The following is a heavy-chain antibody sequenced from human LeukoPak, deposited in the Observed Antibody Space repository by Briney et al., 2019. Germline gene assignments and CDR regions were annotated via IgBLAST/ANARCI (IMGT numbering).Heavy chain of an antibody. CDR2: FIPIFGTA. V-gene: IGHV1-69*13. CDR3: AREGITGTTYYYYFDY. J-gene: IGHJ4*02. CDR1: GYTFTSYG. D-gene: IGHD1-7*01. Sequence: SVKVSCKASGYTFTSYGISWVRQAPGQGLEWMGGFIPIFGTANYAQKFQGRVTITADESTSTAYMELSSLRSEDTAVYYCAREGITGTTYYYYFDYWGQGTLVTVSS.